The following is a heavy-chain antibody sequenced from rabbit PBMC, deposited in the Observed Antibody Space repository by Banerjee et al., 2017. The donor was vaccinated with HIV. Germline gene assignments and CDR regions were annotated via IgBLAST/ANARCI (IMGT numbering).Heavy chain of an antibody. CDR3: VRAGVYAGSSSYTGFDFNL. D-gene: IGHD8-1*01. CDR1: GFSFSSSYY. V-gene: IGHV1S45*01. CDR2: IYGGDSGTS. J-gene: IGHJ4*01. Sequence: QEQLVESGGGLVQPEGSLTLTCTASGFSFSSSYYMCWVRQAPGKGLEWIACIYGGDSGTSYYASWAKGRFTISRSTSLNTVDLQMTSLTAADTATYFCVRAGVYAGSSSYTGFDFNLWGPGTLVTVS.